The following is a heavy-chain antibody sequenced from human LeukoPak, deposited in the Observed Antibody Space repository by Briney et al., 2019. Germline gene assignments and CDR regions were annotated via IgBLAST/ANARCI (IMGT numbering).Heavy chain of an antibody. CDR3: ARLITIFGVGSKFDS. CDR1: GGSISSYY. V-gene: IGHV4-59*08. D-gene: IGHD3-3*01. Sequence: SSETLSLTCTVSGGSISSYYWSWIRQPPGKGLEWIGYIYYSGSTNYNPSLKSRVTISVDTSRNQFSLKLSSVTAADTAVYYCARLITIFGVGSKFDSWGQGTLVTVSS. CDR2: IYYSGST. J-gene: IGHJ4*02.